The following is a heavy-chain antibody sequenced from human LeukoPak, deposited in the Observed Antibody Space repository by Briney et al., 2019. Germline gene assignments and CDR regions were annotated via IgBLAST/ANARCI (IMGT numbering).Heavy chain of an antibody. Sequence: GRSLRLSCAASGFTFHHYAMHWVRQAPGKGLEWVSGISWNSNSVDYAASVKGRFTISRDSAKNSLYLQMNSLRAEDTAFYYCAKGTSGSYLGYFDYWGQGTLVTVSS. CDR2: ISWNSNSV. D-gene: IGHD1-26*01. CDR1: GFTFHHYA. CDR3: AKGTSGSYLGYFDY. J-gene: IGHJ4*02. V-gene: IGHV3-9*01.